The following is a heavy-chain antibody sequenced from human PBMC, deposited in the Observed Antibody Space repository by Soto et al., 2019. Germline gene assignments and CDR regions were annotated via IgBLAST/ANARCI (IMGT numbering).Heavy chain of an antibody. CDR3: ARHLPGSVFGQDY. Sequence: PSETLSLTCTLCGGSIMSDFWSWVRQPPGKGLEWIGQIYSSGSTYYSPSLKSRVTISVDTSENQFSLKLSSVTAADTAVYYCARHLPGSVFGQDYWGPGSQVTVSS. D-gene: IGHD2-15*01. J-gene: IGHJ4*02. CDR1: GGSIMSDF. CDR2: IYSSGST. V-gene: IGHV4-59*08.